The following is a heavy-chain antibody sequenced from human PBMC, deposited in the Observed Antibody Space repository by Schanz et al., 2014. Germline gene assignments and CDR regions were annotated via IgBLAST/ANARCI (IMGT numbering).Heavy chain of an antibody. CDR1: GFTFRSYG. J-gene: IGHJ3*02. CDR2: ISYDGSSK. D-gene: IGHD3-10*01. CDR3: ARGIITMVRGGDVGAFDI. Sequence: QVQLVESGGGVVQPGRSLRLSCAASGFTFRSYGMHWVRQAPGKGLEWVALISYDGSSKNHADSVQGRFTISRDNSKNALYLQMDSLRAEDTAVYYCARGIITMVRGGDVGAFDIWGHGTMVTVSS. V-gene: IGHV3-33*01.